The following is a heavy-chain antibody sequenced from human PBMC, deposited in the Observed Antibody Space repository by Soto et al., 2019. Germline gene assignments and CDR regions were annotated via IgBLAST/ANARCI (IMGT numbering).Heavy chain of an antibody. CDR1: GFTFSNYY. Sequence: QVRLVQSGAEVKKPGASVKVSCEASGFTFSNYYMHWIRQAPGQGLEWMGIINPSGDSTTFAQRFQGRVTVTRDTSTSTVYMDLSSLTFEDTAVYYCTRGADVEKFEGLIFDTWGQGTLVTVSS. CDR2: INPSGDST. D-gene: IGHD3-3*01. V-gene: IGHV1-46*01. J-gene: IGHJ5*02. CDR3: TRGADVEKFEGLIFDT.